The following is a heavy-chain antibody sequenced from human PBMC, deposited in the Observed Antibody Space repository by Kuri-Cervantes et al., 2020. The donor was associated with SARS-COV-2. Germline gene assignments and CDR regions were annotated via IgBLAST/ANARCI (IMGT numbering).Heavy chain of an antibody. V-gene: IGHV1-18*01. CDR2: ISAYNGNT. Sequence: GGSLRLSCKASGYTFTSYGISWVRQAPGQGLEWMGWISAYNGNTNYAQKLQGRVTMTTDTSTSTAYMELRSLRSDDTAVYYCAAALIDAFDIWGQGTMVTVSS. J-gene: IGHJ3*02. CDR1: GYTFTSYG. CDR3: AAALIDAFDI. D-gene: IGHD6-13*01.